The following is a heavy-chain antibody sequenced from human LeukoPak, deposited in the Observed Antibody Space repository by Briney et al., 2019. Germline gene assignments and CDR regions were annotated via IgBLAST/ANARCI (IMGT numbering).Heavy chain of an antibody. CDR1: GYNFTSYG. J-gene: IGHJ4*02. CDR3: ARLIVVVDDYYFDY. V-gene: IGHV1-18*01. Sequence: ASVKVSCKASGYNFTSYGISWVRQAPGQGLEWMGWISAYNGNTNYAQKLQGRVTMTTDTSTSTAYMELRSLRSDDTAVYYCARLIVVVDDYYFDYWGQGTLVTVSS. D-gene: IGHD3-22*01. CDR2: ISAYNGNT.